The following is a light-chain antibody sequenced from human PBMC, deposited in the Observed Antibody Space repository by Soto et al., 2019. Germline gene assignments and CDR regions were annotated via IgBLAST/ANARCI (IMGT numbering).Light chain of an antibody. V-gene: IGLV2-14*03. Sequence: QSVRTQPASVSGSPGQSITISCTGTCSDVGGYNYVSWYQQHPGKAPKLMIYDVSTRPSGVSNRFSGSKSGNTASLTISGLQAEDEADYYCTSYTTSRTPYVFGTGTKVTVL. J-gene: IGLJ1*01. CDR3: TSYTTSRTPYV. CDR1: CSDVGGYNY. CDR2: DVS.